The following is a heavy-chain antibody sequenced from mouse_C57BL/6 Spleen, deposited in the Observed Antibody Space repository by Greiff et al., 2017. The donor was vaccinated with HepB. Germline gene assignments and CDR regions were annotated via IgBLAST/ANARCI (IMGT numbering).Heavy chain of an antibody. V-gene: IGHV1-82*01. CDR2: IYPGDGDT. CDR1: GYAFSSSW. D-gene: IGHD1-1*01. J-gene: IGHJ2*01. Sequence: QVQLKQSGPELVKPGASVKISCKASGYAFSSSWMNWVKQRPGKGLEWIGRIYPGDGDTNYNGKFKGKATLTADKSSSTAYMQLSSLTSEDSAVYFCARSIITTVVADYWGQGTTLTVSS. CDR3: ARSIITTVVADY.